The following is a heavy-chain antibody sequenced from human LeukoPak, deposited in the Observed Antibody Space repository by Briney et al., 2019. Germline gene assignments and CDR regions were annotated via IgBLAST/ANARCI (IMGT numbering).Heavy chain of an antibody. CDR2: VYPTGST. J-gene: IGHJ4*02. CDR3: ASHYYASSGSLFDS. V-gene: IGHV4-38-2*01. Sequence: SETLSLTCAVSGYSIGSGYYWVWIRQPPGKGLEWIGSVYPTGSTYYHPSLKSRVTISLDTSKNQFSLRLTSVTAADTALYYCASHYYASSGSLFDSWGRGSVVTVSS. D-gene: IGHD3-22*01. CDR1: GYSIGSGYY.